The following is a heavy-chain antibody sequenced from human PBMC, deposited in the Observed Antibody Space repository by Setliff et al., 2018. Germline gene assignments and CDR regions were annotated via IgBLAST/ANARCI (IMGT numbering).Heavy chain of an antibody. V-gene: IGHV5-51*01. D-gene: IGHD3-22*01. CDR3: ARRRYYDSSGYYYFDY. CDR1: GYSFTSYW. Sequence: GESLKISCQGSGYSFTSYWIGWVRQMPGKGLEWMGIIYPGDSDTRYSPSFQGQVTISADKSISTAYLQWSSLKASDTAMYYCARRRYYDSSGYYYFDYWGQGTRVTVSS. J-gene: IGHJ4*02. CDR2: IYPGDSDT.